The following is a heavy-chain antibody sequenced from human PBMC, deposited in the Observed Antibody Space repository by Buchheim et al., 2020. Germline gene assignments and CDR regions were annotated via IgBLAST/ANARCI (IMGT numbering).Heavy chain of an antibody. J-gene: IGHJ4*02. V-gene: IGHV3-30*03. CDR1: GFTFSSYG. CDR2: ISYDGSNK. Sequence: QVQLVESGGGVVQPGRSLRLSCAASGFTFSSYGMHWVRQAPGKGLEWVAVISYDGSNKYYADSVKGRFTISRDNSKNTLYLQMNSLRAEDTAVYYCARTYYYDSSGYWTDGRIDYWGQGTL. CDR3: ARTYYYDSSGYWTDGRIDY. D-gene: IGHD3-22*01.